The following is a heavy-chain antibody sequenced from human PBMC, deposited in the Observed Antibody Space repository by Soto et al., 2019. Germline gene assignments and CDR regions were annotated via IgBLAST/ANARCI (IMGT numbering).Heavy chain of an antibody. CDR1: GGSISSYY. CDR3: ARGGERVAMPSGY. D-gene: IGHD2-2*01. CDR2: IYYSGCT. V-gene: IGHV4-59*01. J-gene: IGHJ4*02. Sequence: QVQLQESGPGLVKPSETLSLTCTVSGGSISSYYWSWIRQPPGKGLEWIGYIYYSGCTNYNPSLKSRVTISVDTSKNQFSLKLSSVTAADTAVYYCARGGERVAMPSGYWGQGTLVTVSS.